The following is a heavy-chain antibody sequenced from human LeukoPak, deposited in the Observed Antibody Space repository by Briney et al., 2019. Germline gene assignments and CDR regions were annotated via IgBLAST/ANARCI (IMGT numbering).Heavy chain of an antibody. V-gene: IGHV3-23*01. CDR1: GFTFSIYA. J-gene: IGHJ4*02. Sequence: GGSLRLSCAAYGFTFSIYAMSWVRQAPGKGLEWVSSISDSRGDTNYAASVKGRFTISRDNYKNTLYLQMNSLRADDTAVYYCAKDRISFGSGGSDYWGEGTLVTVSS. CDR2: ISDSRGDT. D-gene: IGHD3-10*01. CDR3: AKDRISFGSGGSDY.